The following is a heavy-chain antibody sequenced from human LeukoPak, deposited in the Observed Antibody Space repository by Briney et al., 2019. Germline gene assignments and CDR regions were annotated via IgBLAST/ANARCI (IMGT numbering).Heavy chain of an antibody. J-gene: IGHJ5*02. Sequence: PSESLSLTCTVSGGSISGYYWGWVRQPPGKGLEWIGNIYSSGNTYYNASLKSRVTIYIDTSKNQFSLNLSSVTAADTAVYYCARHPVWFGESGGGNDPWGQGTLVAVSS. D-gene: IGHD3-10*01. V-gene: IGHV4-39*01. CDR2: IYSSGNT. CDR3: ARHPVWFGESGGGNDP. CDR1: GGSISGYY.